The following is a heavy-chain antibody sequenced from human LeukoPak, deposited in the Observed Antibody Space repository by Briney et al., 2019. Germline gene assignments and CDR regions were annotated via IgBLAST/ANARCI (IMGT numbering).Heavy chain of an antibody. V-gene: IGHV3-23*01. CDR2: ISGSGGST. CDR1: GFTFTTYV. J-gene: IGHJ4*02. CDR3: AKQYGPGGYPRQIDY. D-gene: IGHD3-10*01. Sequence: GGSLRLSCAASGFTFTTYVMSWVRQAPGKGLEWVSAISGSGGSTYYADSVKGRFTISRDNSKNTLYVQMNSLRAEDTAVYYCAKQYGPGGYPRQIDYWGQGTLVTVSS.